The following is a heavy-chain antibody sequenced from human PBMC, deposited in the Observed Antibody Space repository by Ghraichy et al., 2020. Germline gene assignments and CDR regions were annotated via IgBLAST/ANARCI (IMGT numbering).Heavy chain of an antibody. J-gene: IGHJ6*03. Sequence: SETLSLTCTVSGGSISSYYWSWIRQPPGKGLEWIGYIYYSGSTNYNPSLKSRVTISVDTSKNQFSLKLSSVTAADTAVYYCASSMTTVVTPGYYYYYYMDVWGKGTMVTVSS. CDR2: IYYSGST. V-gene: IGHV4-59*01. D-gene: IGHD4-23*01. CDR1: GGSISSYY. CDR3: ASSMTTVVTPGYYYYYYMDV.